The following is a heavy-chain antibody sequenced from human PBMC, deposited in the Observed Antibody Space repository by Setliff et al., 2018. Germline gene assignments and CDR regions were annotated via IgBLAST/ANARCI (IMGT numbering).Heavy chain of an antibody. CDR2: IHYNGNL. V-gene: IGHV4-39*07. CDR3: ARDPTSGALFRAFDI. Sequence: PSETLSLTCAVSGGSISSSSYYWGWIRQSPGEGLEWIANIHYNGNLYYNPSLKNRATISMDTSKNQFSLKLSSVTAADTAVYYCARDPTSGALFRAFDIWGQGTMVTLSS. D-gene: IGHD2-21*01. J-gene: IGHJ3*02. CDR1: GGSISSSSYY.